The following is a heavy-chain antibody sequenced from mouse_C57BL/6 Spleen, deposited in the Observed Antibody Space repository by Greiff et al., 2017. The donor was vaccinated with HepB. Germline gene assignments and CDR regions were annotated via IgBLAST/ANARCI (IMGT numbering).Heavy chain of an antibody. V-gene: IGHV14-4*01. CDR2: IDPENGDT. CDR3: TITTVVAPH. CDR1: GFNIKDDY. J-gene: IGHJ2*01. Sequence: EVKLQESGAELVRPGASVKLSCTASGFNIKDDYMHWVKQRPEQGLEWIGWIDPENGDTEYAPKFQGKATITADTSSNTAYLQLSSLTSEDTAVYYFTITTVVAPHWGQGTTLTVSS. D-gene: IGHD1-1*01.